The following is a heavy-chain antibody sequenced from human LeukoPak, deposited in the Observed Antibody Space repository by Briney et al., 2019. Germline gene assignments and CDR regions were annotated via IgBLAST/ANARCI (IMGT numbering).Heavy chain of an antibody. Sequence: GGSLRLSCAASGFTFSSYSMNWVRQAPGKGLEWVSSISSSSSYIYYADSVKGRFTIYRDNAKNSLYLQMNSLRAEDTAVYYCARDRQTYYYDSSGYTEFDPWGQGTLVTVSS. J-gene: IGHJ5*02. V-gene: IGHV3-21*01. D-gene: IGHD3-22*01. CDR3: ARDRQTYYYDSSGYTEFDP. CDR1: GFTFSSYS. CDR2: ISSSSSYI.